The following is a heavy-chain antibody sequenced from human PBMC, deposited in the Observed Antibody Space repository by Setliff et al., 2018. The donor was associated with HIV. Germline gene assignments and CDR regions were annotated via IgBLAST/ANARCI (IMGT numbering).Heavy chain of an antibody. Sequence: SETLSLTCTVSGGSISNSSSYWGWIRQPPGKRLEWIGSIYYSGSTYYNPSLKSRVTISVDTSKNQFSLKMTSVTAADTAVYYCTRAPGGGKDYFAYWGRGILVTVSS. D-gene: IGHD3-16*01. V-gene: IGHV4-39*07. CDR2: IYYSGST. J-gene: IGHJ4*02. CDR3: TRAPGGGKDYFAY. CDR1: GGSISNSSSY.